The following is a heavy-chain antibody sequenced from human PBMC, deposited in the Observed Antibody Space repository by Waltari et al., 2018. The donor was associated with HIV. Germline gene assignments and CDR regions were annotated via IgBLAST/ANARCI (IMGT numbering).Heavy chain of an antibody. D-gene: IGHD3-10*01. CDR3: ARGQFTFDS. J-gene: IGHJ4*02. Sequence: SAQQFQGRLTMTRDTSMSTAFMELNNLRPEDTAIYYCARGQFTFDSWGQGALVTVSS. V-gene: IGHV1-8*01.